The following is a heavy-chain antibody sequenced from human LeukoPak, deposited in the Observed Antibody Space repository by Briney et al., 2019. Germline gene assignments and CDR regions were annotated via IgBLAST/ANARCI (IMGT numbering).Heavy chain of an antibody. D-gene: IGHD5-24*01. CDR3: ARDDTMAGYNYVSYVDY. J-gene: IGHJ4*02. CDR1: GFTFSSYA. V-gene: IGHV3-30*04. Sequence: GGSLRLSCAASGFTFSSYAMHWVRPAPGKGLEWVAVISYDGSNKYYADSVKGRFTISRDNSKDTLNVQMNSLRAENTADYYGARDDTMAGYNYVSYVDYWGQGTLLTVSS. CDR2: ISYDGSNK.